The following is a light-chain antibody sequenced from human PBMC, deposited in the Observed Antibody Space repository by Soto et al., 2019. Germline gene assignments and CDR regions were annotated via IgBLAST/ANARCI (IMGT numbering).Light chain of an antibody. CDR3: QQTHAVPLT. Sequence: QITPCPSSLSASVGDRVTITFRASQSMGNYLSRYQQKLGEAPKVLIVSASSLRSSVPCRFSGSEYGTDFTLTINNWQPEDSATYYCQQTHAVPLTFGQGTRLDFK. CDR1: QSMGNY. CDR2: SAS. V-gene: IGKV1-39*01. J-gene: IGKJ5*01.